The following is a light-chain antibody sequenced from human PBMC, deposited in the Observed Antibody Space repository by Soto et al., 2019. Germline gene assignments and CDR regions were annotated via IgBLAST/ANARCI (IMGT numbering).Light chain of an antibody. CDR3: AAWDDSLNGVA. J-gene: IGLJ3*02. V-gene: IGLV1-44*01. CDR2: TNN. Sequence: QLVLTQPPSASGTPGQTVTISCSGSTSNIGSNTVNWYQQVPGTAPKLLIYTNNLRPSGVPDRFSGSVSGTSASLAISRLQSEDEGDFYCAAWDDSLNGVAFGGGTKLTVL. CDR1: TSNIGSNT.